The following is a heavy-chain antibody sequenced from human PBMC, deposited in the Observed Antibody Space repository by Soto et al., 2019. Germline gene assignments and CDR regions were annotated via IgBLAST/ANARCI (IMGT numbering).Heavy chain of an antibody. D-gene: IGHD5-12*01. Sequence: EVQLLDSGGGLVQPGGSLRLSCAASGFTFSNYAMNWVRQAPGKGLDWVSAISGSGGSTYYADSVKGRFTVSRDNSKNTLYLQMTCLRDEETAINFCTQAPLRSRYDLEYWGQGTLVTVSS. CDR1: GFTFSNYA. V-gene: IGHV3-23*01. CDR2: ISGSGGST. CDR3: TQAPLRSRYDLEY. J-gene: IGHJ4*02.